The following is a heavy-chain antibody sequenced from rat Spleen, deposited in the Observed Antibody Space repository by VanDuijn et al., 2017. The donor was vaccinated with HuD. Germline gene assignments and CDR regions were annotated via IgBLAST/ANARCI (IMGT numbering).Heavy chain of an antibody. V-gene: IGHV5-20*01. CDR3: TTFSDYATSPFAY. CDR1: GFISSDHY. D-gene: IGHD1-6*01. CDR2: INYDGSST. Sequence: EVQLVESDGGLVRPGRSLKLSCAASGFISSDHYVAWVRQAPTKGLEWVATINYDGSSTFYRDSVRDRFTISRDNAKSTLYLQMGSLRSEDTATYYCTTFSDYATSPFAYWGRGALVTVSS. J-gene: IGHJ3*01.